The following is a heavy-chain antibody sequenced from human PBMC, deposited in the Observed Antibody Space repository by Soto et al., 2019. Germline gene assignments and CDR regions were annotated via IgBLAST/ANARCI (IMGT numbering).Heavy chain of an antibody. Sequence: PSETLSLTCTVSGGSISSYYWSWIRQPPGKGLEWIGYIYYSGSTNYNPSLKGRVTISVDTSKNQFSLKLSSVTGADTAVYYCARERGDSHWIDPWGQGTLVTVSS. CDR3: ARERGDSHWIDP. D-gene: IGHD2-21*01. CDR1: GGSISSYY. J-gene: IGHJ5*02. V-gene: IGHV4-59*12. CDR2: IYYSGST.